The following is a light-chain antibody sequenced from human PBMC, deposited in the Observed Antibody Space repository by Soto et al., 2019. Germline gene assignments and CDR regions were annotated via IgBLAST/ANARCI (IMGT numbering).Light chain of an antibody. J-gene: IGKJ3*01. CDR1: QSISSY. CDR2: AAS. CDR3: QQSYSSPFT. V-gene: IGKV1-39*01. Sequence: DIQITQYPSSLSASVGDRVTITCRASQSISSYLNWYQQKPGKAPNLLIYAASSLQSGVPSKFSGSGSGTDFTLTISSLQPEDFATYYCQQSYSSPFTFGPGTKVDIK.